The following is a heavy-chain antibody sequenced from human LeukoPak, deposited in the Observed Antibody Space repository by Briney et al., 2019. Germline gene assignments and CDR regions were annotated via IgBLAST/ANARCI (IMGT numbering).Heavy chain of an antibody. CDR1: GGSFSGYY. J-gene: IGHJ4*02. CDR3: ARLDYYDSSGYSQFDY. CDR2: INHSGST. D-gene: IGHD3-22*01. V-gene: IGHV4-34*01. Sequence: SETLSLTCAVYGGSFSGYYWSWIRQPPGKGLEWIGEINHSGSTNYNPSLKSRVTISVDTSKNQFSLKLSSVTAADTAVYYCARLDYYDSSGYSQFDYWGQGTLVTVSS.